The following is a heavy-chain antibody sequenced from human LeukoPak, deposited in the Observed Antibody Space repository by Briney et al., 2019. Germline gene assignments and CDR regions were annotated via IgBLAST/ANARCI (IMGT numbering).Heavy chain of an antibody. J-gene: IGHJ4*02. CDR2: ISGDGTAR. V-gene: IGHV3-74*01. Sequence: GGSLRLSCAASGFTSSSYWMHWVRQVPGKGLVWVSRISGDGTARNYADSVKGRFTISRDNSKNTLYLQMNSLRAEDTAVYYCARAVVGTAPTYYFDYWGQGTLVTVSS. CDR3: ARAVVGTAPTYYFDY. D-gene: IGHD2-21*02. CDR1: GFTSSSYW.